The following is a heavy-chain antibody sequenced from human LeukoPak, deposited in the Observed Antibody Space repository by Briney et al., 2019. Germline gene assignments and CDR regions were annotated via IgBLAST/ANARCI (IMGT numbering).Heavy chain of an antibody. J-gene: IGHJ4*02. Sequence: GGSLRLSCAASGFTFSSYGMSWVRQAPGRGLKWVSTISGSAYNSYYADSVKGRFTISRDNSANTLYLQMNSLRAEDTALYYCAKHSGSYFIYHVDSWGQGTLVTVSS. CDR1: GFTFSSYG. CDR3: AKHSGSYFIYHVDS. V-gene: IGHV3-23*01. D-gene: IGHD1-26*01. CDR2: ISGSAYNS.